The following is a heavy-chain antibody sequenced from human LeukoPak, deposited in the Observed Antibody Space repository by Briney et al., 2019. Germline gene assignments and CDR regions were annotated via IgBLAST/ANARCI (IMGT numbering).Heavy chain of an antibody. Sequence: GGSLRLSCAASGFTFSSYSMNWVRQAPGKGLEWVSYISSSSSYIYHADSVKGRFTISGDNAKNSLYLQMNSLRAEDTAVYYCAGVEGDWLYYFDYWGQGTLVTVSS. J-gene: IGHJ4*02. D-gene: IGHD3/OR15-3a*01. CDR1: GFTFSSYS. CDR3: AGVEGDWLYYFDY. V-gene: IGHV3-21*05. CDR2: ISSSSSYI.